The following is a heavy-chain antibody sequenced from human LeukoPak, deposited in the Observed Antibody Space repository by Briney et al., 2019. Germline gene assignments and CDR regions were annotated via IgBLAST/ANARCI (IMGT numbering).Heavy chain of an antibody. CDR2: IRQDGSEK. Sequence: PGGSLRLSCAAYGFSFSNYWMEWVRQAPGKGLEWVANIRQDGSEKYYVDSVKGRFTISRDNAKDSLYLQMNSLRAEDTAVYFCARRAYDSRPEAPTDYWGQGTLVTVSS. J-gene: IGHJ4*02. D-gene: IGHD3-22*01. CDR1: GFSFSNYW. CDR3: ARRAYDSRPEAPTDY. V-gene: IGHV3-7*01.